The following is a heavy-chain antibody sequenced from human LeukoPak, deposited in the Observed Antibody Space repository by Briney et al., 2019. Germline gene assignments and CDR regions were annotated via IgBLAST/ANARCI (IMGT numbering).Heavy chain of an antibody. V-gene: IGHV3-48*01. J-gene: IGHJ4*02. CDR3: ARGIALAH. D-gene: IGHD6-19*01. Sequence: GGSLRLSCAASGFTFSSYSMDWVRQAPGKGLEWVSYISSSSSTIYYADSVKGRFTISRDNAKNSLYLQMNGLRAEDTAVYYCARGIALAHWGQGTLVTVSS. CDR2: ISSSSSTI. CDR1: GFTFSSYS.